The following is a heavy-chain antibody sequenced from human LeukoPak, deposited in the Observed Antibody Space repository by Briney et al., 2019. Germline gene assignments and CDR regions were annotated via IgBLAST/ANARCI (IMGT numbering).Heavy chain of an antibody. Sequence: SETLSLTCTVSGYSISSGYYWGWIRQPPGKGLEWIGSIYYSGSTYYNPSLKSRVTISVDTSKNQFSLKLSSVTAADTAVYYCARSPIGLLWFGGPYYMDVWGKGTTVTVSS. D-gene: IGHD3-10*01. J-gene: IGHJ6*03. CDR2: IYYSGST. V-gene: IGHV4-38-2*02. CDR1: GYSISSGYY. CDR3: ARSPIGLLWFGGPYYMDV.